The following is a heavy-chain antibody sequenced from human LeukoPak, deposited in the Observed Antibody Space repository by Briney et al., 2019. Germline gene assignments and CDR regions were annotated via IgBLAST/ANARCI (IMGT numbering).Heavy chain of an antibody. Sequence: GGSLRLSCAASGFTFSSYAMSWVRQAPGKGVEWVSSSSGSGDSTYYADSVKGRFTISRDNSKNTLYLQMNSLRAEDTAVYYCAKDDIAVAGSFDYWGQGTLVTVSS. V-gene: IGHV3-23*01. D-gene: IGHD6-19*01. CDR2: SSGSGDST. CDR3: AKDDIAVAGSFDY. CDR1: GFTFSSYA. J-gene: IGHJ4*02.